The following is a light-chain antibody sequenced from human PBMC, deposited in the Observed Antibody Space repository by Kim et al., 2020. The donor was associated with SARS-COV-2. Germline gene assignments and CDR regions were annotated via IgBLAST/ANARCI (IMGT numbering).Light chain of an antibody. V-gene: IGKV1-5*03. CDR2: KAS. J-gene: IGKJ1*01. CDR1: QSISNW. Sequence: DIQMTKSPTTLSASVGDRVTITCRASQSISNWLAWYQQKPGKAPEVLIYKASSLESGVPSRFSGSGSGTEFTLTISSLQPDDCATYYCQQYNSFPWTFGQGTKVDIK. CDR3: QQYNSFPWT.